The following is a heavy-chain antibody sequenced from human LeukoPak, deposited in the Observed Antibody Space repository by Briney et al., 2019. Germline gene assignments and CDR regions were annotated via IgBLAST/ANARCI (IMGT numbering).Heavy chain of an antibody. CDR2: MNSDGTSI. V-gene: IGHV3-74*01. D-gene: IGHD3-3*01. CDR3: AKPYYDFWSGPDY. CDR1: GFTFTNYW. J-gene: IGHJ4*02. Sequence: GGSLRLSCVVSGFTFTNYWMQWVRQVPGKGLVWVARMNSDGTSIIHADSVKGRFTISRDNSKNTLYLQMNSLRAEDTAVYYCAKPYYDFWSGPDYWGQGTLVTVSS.